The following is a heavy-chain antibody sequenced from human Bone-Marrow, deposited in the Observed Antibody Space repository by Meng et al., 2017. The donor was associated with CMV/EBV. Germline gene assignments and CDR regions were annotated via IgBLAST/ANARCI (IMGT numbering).Heavy chain of an antibody. D-gene: IGHD3-22*01. V-gene: IGHV4-59*01. J-gene: IGHJ5*02. CDR1: GGSISSYY. CDR3: ARSPHYYYDSSTNWFDP. CDR2: IYYSGST. Sequence: SETLSLTCTVSGGSISSYYWSWIRQPPGKGLEWIGYIYYSGSTNYNPSLKSRVTISVDTSKNQFSLKLSPVTAADTAVYYCARSPHYYYDSSTNWFDPWGQGTLVTFSS.